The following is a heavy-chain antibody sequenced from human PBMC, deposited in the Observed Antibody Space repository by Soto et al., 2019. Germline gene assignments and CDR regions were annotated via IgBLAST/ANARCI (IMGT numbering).Heavy chain of an antibody. J-gene: IGHJ3*02. V-gene: IGHV1-69*13. CDR3: ARDWYYYDSSGYKHDAFDI. Sequence: ASVKVSCKASGGTFSSYAISWVRQAPGQGLEWMGGIIPIFGTANYAQKFQGRVTITADESTSTAYMELSSLRSEDTAVYYCARDWYYYDSSGYKHDAFDIWGQGTMVT. CDR1: GGTFSSYA. D-gene: IGHD3-22*01. CDR2: IIPIFGTA.